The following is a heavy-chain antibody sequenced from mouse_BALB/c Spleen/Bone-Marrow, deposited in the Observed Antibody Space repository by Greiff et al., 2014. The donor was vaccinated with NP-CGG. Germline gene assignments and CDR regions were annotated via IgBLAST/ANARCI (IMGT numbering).Heavy chain of an antibody. CDR3: ARHQRYYAMDY. CDR1: GFTFSSYG. CDR2: ISSGGSNT. Sequence: DVKLVESGGDLVKPGGSLKLSSAASGFTFSSYGMSWGRQTPDKRLEWVATISSGGSNTYYPDSVKGRFTISRDNAKNTLYLQMSSLKSEDTAMYYCARHQRYYAMDYWGQGTSVTVSS. J-gene: IGHJ4*01. V-gene: IGHV5-6*02.